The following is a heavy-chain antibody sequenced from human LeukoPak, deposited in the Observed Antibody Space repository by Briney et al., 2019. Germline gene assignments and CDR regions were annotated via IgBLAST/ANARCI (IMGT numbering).Heavy chain of an antibody. V-gene: IGHV3-21*01. CDR2: ISSSSSYI. CDR3: AREGAGDNSSSWYPLTAYYYYYMDV. J-gene: IGHJ6*03. D-gene: IGHD6-13*01. Sequence: GGSLRLSCAASGFTFSSYSMNRVRQAPGKGLERVSFISSSSSYIYYADSVKGRFTISRDNAKNSLYLQMNSLRVEDTAVYYCAREGAGDNSSSWYPLTAYYYYYMDVWGKGTTVTVSS. CDR1: GFTFSSYS.